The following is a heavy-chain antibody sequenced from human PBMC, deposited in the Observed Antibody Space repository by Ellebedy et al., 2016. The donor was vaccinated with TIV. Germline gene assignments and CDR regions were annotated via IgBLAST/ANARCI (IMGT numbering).Heavy chain of an antibody. CDR3: VRDED. CDR1: GYALSDLS. J-gene: IGHJ4*02. V-gene: IGHV1-24*01. CDR2: FDPEDGET. Sequence: ASVKVSCXVSGYALSDLSMHWVRQAPGKGLEGMGGFDPEDGETIYAPSFQGRLTMTEDTSTDTAYIDLSSLRSEDTAIYYCVRDEDWGQGTLVTVSS.